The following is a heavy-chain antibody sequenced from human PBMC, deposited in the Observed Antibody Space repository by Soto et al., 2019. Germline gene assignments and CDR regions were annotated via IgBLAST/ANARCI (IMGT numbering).Heavy chain of an antibody. CDR1: GYTFTSYG. D-gene: IGHD1-26*01. V-gene: IGHV1-18*04. CDR2: ISAYNGNT. J-gene: IGHJ4*02. Sequence: ASVKVSCKASGYTFTSYGISWVRQAPGQGLEWMGWISAYNGNTNYAQKLQGRVTMTTDTSTSTAYMELRSLRSDDTAVYYCATHREVGATTSLDYWGQGTLVTVSS. CDR3: ATHREVGATTSLDY.